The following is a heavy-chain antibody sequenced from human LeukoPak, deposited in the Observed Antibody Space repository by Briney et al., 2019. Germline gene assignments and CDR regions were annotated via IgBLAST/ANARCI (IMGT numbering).Heavy chain of an antibody. CDR3: ARGDAYNNNWSRTPPVY. V-gene: IGHV3-30*03. Sequence: GGSLRLSCAASGFTFSSYGMHWVRQTPGKGLEWVAVISHDGSNKVYADSVRGRFTISRDNSKNTLYLQMSSPGAEDTAVYYCARGDAYNNNWSRTPPVYWGLGTLVTVSS. D-gene: IGHD6-13*01. J-gene: IGHJ4*02. CDR1: GFTFSSYG. CDR2: ISHDGSNK.